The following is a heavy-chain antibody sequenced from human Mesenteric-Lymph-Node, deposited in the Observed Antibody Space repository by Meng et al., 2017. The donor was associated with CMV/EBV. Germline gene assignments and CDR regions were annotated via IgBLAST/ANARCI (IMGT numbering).Heavy chain of an antibody. J-gene: IGHJ5*02. CDR3: ARGAPGNLAPSKSWFDP. D-gene: IGHD3-3*02. CDR1: GYTFTSYD. CDR2: MNPNSGNT. Sequence: ASVKVSCKASGYTFTSYDINWVRQATGQGLEWMGWMNPNSGNTGYAQKFQGRVTITRNTSISTAYMELSSLRSEDTAVYYCARGAPGNLAPSKSWFDPWGRGTLVTVSS. V-gene: IGHV1-8*03.